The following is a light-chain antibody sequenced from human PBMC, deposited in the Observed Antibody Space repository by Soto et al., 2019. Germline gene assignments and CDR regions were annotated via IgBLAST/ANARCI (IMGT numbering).Light chain of an antibody. V-gene: IGLV2-11*01. CDR2: DVS. J-gene: IGLJ2*01. CDR1: SSDAGGYNY. Sequence: QSVLTQPRSVSGSPGQSVTISCTGTSSDAGGYNYVSWYQQHPGKAPKLMIYDVSKRPSGVPDRFSGSKSGNTASLTISGLQAEDEADYYCCSYAGSYTVFGGGTKLTVL. CDR3: CSYAGSYTV.